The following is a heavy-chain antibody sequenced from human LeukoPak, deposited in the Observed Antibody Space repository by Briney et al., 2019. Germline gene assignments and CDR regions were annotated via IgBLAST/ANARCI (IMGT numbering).Heavy chain of an antibody. Sequence: GASVKVSCKASGYIFIDYYMHWVRQAPGQGLEWMGWINPNSGGTHYAQKFQGRVTMTRDTSIITAYMELSGLRYDDTAVYFCARAIVATFATDYWGQGTLVTVSS. V-gene: IGHV1-2*02. D-gene: IGHD5-12*01. CDR3: ARAIVATFATDY. CDR2: INPNSGGT. CDR1: GYIFIDYY. J-gene: IGHJ4*02.